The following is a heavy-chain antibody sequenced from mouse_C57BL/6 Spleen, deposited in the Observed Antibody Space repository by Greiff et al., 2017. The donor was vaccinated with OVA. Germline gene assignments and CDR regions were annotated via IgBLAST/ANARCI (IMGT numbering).Heavy chain of an antibody. D-gene: IGHD2-12*01. CDR3: ARTIYYRYYYAMDY. Sequence: QVHVKQSGAELVKPGASVKLSCKASGYTFTSYWMHWVKQRPGRGLEWIGRIDPNSGGTKYNEKFKSKATLTVDKPSSTAYMQLSSLTSEDSAVYYCARTIYYRYYYAMDYWGQGTSVTVSS. J-gene: IGHJ4*01. V-gene: IGHV1-72*01. CDR2: IDPNSGGT. CDR1: GYTFTSYW.